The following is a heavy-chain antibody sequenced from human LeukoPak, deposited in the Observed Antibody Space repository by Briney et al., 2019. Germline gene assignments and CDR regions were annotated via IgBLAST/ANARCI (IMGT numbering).Heavy chain of an antibody. V-gene: IGHV5-51*01. CDR3: ARVGVYCSSTSCYNWFDP. CDR2: IYPGDSDT. CDR1: GYSFTSYW. J-gene: IGHJ5*02. D-gene: IGHD2-2*01. Sequence: GESLKISCKGSGYSFTSYWIGWVRQMPGKGLEWMGIIYPGDSDTRYSPSFQGQVTISADKSISTAYLQWSSLKASDTAMYYCARVGVYCSSTSCYNWFDPWGQGTLVTVSS.